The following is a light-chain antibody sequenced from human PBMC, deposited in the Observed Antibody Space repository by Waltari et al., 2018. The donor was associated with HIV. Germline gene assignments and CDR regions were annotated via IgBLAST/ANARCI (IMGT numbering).Light chain of an antibody. CDR1: TSDVGSYDV. CDR2: EVS. CDR3: CSYAGSSTYVV. V-gene: IGLV2-23*02. Sequence: SALTQPASVSGSPGQSITISCTGTTSDVGSYDVVSWYQQHPGKAPKLMIYEVSKRPSGVSNRFSGSKSGNTASLTISGLQAEDEADYHCCSYAGSSTYVVFGGGTKLTVL. J-gene: IGLJ2*01.